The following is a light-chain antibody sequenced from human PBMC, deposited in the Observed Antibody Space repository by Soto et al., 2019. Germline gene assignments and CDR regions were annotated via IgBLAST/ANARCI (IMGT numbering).Light chain of an antibody. J-gene: IGKJ2*01. V-gene: IGKV3-15*01. CDR1: QSVSSD. Sequence: MVMTQSPATLSVSPGDRVTLSCRASQSVSSDLAWYQQRPGQAPRLLIYGASTRATGIPARFSGTGSGTEFTLTISSLQSEDFAIYYCHQYNNWPPYTFGQGTKLEIK. CDR3: HQYNNWPPYT. CDR2: GAS.